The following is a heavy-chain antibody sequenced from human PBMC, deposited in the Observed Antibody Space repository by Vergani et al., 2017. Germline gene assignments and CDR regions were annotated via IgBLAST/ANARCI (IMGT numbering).Heavy chain of an antibody. J-gene: IGHJ2*01. V-gene: IGHV4-39*01. Sequence: QMQLQESGPGLVKASETLSLTCTVSGDSIISRSYYWGWIRQPPGKGLEWSGSIYNSGNGDSSSSLKSSVTISADTSKNPFSLRLTSVTAADTAVYYCASGKYYSDSTSHFRGRYFDVWGRGTLVTVPS. CDR1: GDSIISRSYY. CDR2: IYNSGNG. CDR3: ASGKYYSDSTSHFRGRYFDV. D-gene: IGHD3-16*01.